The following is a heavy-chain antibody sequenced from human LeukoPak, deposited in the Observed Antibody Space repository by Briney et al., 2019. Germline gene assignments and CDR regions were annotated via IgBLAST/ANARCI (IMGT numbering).Heavy chain of an antibody. D-gene: IGHD6-13*01. CDR3: ARGVEAAAGKGYYFDY. V-gene: IGHV3-23*01. CDR1: RFTFSNYG. J-gene: IGHJ4*02. CDR2: ISGSGDTT. Sequence: GGSLRLSCAASRFTFSNYGMSWVRQTPGKGLEWVSSISGSGDTTYYADSVKGRFTISRDNSKKTLYLQMNSLRAEDTALYYCARGVEAAAGKGYYFDYWGQGTLVTVS.